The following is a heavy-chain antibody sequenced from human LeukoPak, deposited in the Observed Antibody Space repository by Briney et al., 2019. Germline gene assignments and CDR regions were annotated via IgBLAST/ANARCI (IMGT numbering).Heavy chain of an antibody. CDR2: IYYSGST. V-gene: IGHV4-59*02. J-gene: IGHJ6*03. CDR3: ARDDPLYYYYMDV. CDR1: GGSVSDYY. Sequence: SETLSLTCTVSGGSVSDYYWSWIRQSPGKGLEWIGSIYYSGSTYYNPSLKSRVTISVDTSKNQFSLKLSSVTAADTAVYYCARDDPLYYYYMDVWGKGTTVTVSS.